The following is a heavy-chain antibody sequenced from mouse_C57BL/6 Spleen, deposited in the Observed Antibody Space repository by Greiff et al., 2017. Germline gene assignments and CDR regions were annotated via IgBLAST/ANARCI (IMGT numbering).Heavy chain of an antibody. CDR2: IDPETDGI. CDR3: TRSTGDY. CDR1: GYTFPDYE. Sequence: QVQLQQSGAELVRPGASVTLSCKASGYTFPDYEMHWVKQTPVHGLEWIGAIDPETDGIAYNQKFKGTAILTADKSSSTAYMELRSLTSEDSAVYYSTRSTGDYWGQGTSVTVSS. J-gene: IGHJ4*01. V-gene: IGHV1-15*01. D-gene: IGHD4-1*01.